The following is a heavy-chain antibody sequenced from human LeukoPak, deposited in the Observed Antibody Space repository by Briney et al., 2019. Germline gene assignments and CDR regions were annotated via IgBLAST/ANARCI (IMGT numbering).Heavy chain of an antibody. CDR2: ISSSTSYI. Sequence: GSLRLSCAASGFTFSSYSMNWIRQAPGKGLEWVSSISSSTSYIYYADSVKGRFTISKDNAKNSLYLQMNSLRAEDTAVYYCARAGGSTVSHSDYWGQGTLVTVSS. CDR1: GFTFSSYS. J-gene: IGHJ4*02. CDR3: ARAGGSTVSHSDY. D-gene: IGHD4-17*01. V-gene: IGHV3-21*01.